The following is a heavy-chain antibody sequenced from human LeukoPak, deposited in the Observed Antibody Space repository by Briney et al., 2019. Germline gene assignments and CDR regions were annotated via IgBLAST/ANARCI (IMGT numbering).Heavy chain of an antibody. D-gene: IGHD4-17*01. CDR1: GGSISSYY. CDR3: ARGRWIYGDSSLRGFNY. CDR2: TYYSGST. Sequence: KTSETLSLTCTVSGGSISSYYWSWIRQPPGKGLEWIGYTYYSGSTNYNPSLKSRVTISVDTSKNQFSLKLSSVTAADTAVYYCARGRWIYGDSSLRGFNYWGQGTLVTVSS. J-gene: IGHJ4*02. V-gene: IGHV4-59*12.